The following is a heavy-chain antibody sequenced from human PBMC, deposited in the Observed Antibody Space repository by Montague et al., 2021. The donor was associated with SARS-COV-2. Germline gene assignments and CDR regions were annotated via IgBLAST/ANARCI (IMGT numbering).Heavy chain of an antibody. CDR1: GFTFSSYW. CDR3: ARGLRYFDWLAYYGMDV. CDR2: INSDGSST. V-gene: IGHV3-74*01. Sequence: SLRLSCAASGFTFSSYWMHWVRQAPGKGLVCVSRINSDGSSTRYADSVKGRFTISRDNAKNTLYLQMNSLRAEDTAVYYCARGLRYFDWLAYYGMDVWGQGTTVTVSS. D-gene: IGHD3-9*01. J-gene: IGHJ6*02.